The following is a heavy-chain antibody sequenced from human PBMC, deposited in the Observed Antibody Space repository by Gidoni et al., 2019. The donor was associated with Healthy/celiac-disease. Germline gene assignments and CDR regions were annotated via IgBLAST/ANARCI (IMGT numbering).Heavy chain of an antibody. V-gene: IGHV1-2*06. D-gene: IGHD6-13*01. CDR1: GYTFTGYY. J-gene: IGHJ4*02. CDR2: NNPNSGVT. CDR3: AGGGGWDSWGY. Sequence: QVQLVQSGAEVKKPGASVKVSCKASGYTFTGYYMHWVRQAPGQGLEWMGRNNPNSGVTNYDKNLQGRFTMTRDPSISTAYMELSRLRSDDTAVYYWAGGGGWDSWGYWGQGTLVTVSS.